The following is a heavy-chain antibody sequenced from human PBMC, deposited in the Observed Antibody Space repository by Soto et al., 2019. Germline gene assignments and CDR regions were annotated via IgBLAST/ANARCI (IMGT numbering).Heavy chain of an antibody. D-gene: IGHD1-1*01. Sequence: EVQLVPSGAEVKKPGQSVRISCETSGYTFASYWIAWVRQVPGKGLEWMRVIYPRDSDARYSPSFKGQVTISADKSISTAYLQWSSLKASDTAIYYCARLLVTYDGSKYYCDYWGQGTLVTVSP. CDR3: ARLLVTYDGSKYYCDY. CDR1: GYTFASYW. V-gene: IGHV5-51*03. CDR2: IYPRDSDA. J-gene: IGHJ4*02.